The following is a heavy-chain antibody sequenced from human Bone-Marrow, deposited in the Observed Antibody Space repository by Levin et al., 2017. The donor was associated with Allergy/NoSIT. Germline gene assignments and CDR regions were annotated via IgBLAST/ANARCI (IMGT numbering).Heavy chain of an antibody. Sequence: LSQTLSLTCTVSGGSISSYYWSWIRQPAGKGLEWIGRIYTSGSTNYNPSLKSRVTMSVDTSKNQFSLKLSSVTAADTAVYYCARERGWELLVYFDYWGQGTLVTVSS. J-gene: IGHJ4*02. CDR2: IYTSGST. V-gene: IGHV4-4*07. D-gene: IGHD1-26*01. CDR1: GGSISSYY. CDR3: ARERGWELLVYFDY.